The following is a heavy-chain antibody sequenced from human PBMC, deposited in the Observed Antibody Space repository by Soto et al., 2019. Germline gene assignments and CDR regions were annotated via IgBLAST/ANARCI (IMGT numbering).Heavy chain of an antibody. Sequence: PGESLKISCKGSGYSFTSYWIAWVRQMPGKGLEWMGIIYPGDSDTRYSPSFQGQATISADKSISTAYLQWSSLKASDTAMYYCARHDGVPTERGPDYYYSHGMDVWGQGTTVTVSS. CDR3: ARHDGVPTERGPDYYYSHGMDV. D-gene: IGHD2-2*01. CDR1: GYSFTSYW. J-gene: IGHJ6*02. CDR2: IYPGDSDT. V-gene: IGHV5-51*01.